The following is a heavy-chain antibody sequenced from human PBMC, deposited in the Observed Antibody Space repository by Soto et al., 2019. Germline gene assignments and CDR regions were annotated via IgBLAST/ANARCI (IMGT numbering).Heavy chain of an antibody. D-gene: IGHD1-26*01. Sequence: VGSLRLSCAASGFTFSSYSMNWVRQAPGKGLEWVSSISSSSSYIYYADSVKGRFTISRDNAKNSLYLQMNSLRAEDTAVYYCAREGGSYRDAIDYWGQGTLVTVSS. CDR2: ISSSSSYI. V-gene: IGHV3-21*01. CDR3: AREGGSYRDAIDY. J-gene: IGHJ4*02. CDR1: GFTFSSYS.